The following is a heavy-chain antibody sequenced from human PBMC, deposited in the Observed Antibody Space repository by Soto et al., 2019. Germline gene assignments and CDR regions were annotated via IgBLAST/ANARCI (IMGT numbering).Heavy chain of an antibody. V-gene: IGHV4-4*07. J-gene: IGHJ6*02. CDR1: GGSISSYS. CDR3: ARSDYYGSGSYSDYYYGMDV. CDR2: IYTSGST. Sequence: PSETLSFTCTVSGGSISSYSWGWIRQPAGKGLEWIGRIYTSGSTNYNPSLKSRVTMSVDTSKNQFSLKLSSVTAADTAVYYCARSDYYGSGSYSDYYYGMDVWGQGTTVT. D-gene: IGHD3-10*01.